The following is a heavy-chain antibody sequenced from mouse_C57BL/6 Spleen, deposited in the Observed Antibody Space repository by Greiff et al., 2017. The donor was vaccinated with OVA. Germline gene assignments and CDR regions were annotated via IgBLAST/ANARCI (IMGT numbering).Heavy chain of an antibody. Sequence: EVQLVESGGGLVKPGGSLKLSCAASGFTFSSYAMSWVRQTPEKRLEWVATISDGGSYTYYPDNVKGRFTISRDNAKNNLYLQMSHLKSEDTAMYYCARDSPSYFDYYCDYWGQGTTLTVSS. CDR1: GFTFSSYA. CDR2: ISDGGSYT. CDR3: ARDSPSYFDYYCDY. D-gene: IGHD2-4*01. V-gene: IGHV5-4*01. J-gene: IGHJ2*01.